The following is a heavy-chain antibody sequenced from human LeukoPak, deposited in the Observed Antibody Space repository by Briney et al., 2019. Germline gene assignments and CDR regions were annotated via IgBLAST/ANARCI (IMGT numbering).Heavy chain of an antibody. CDR2: IIPIFGAA. CDR1: GGTFSSYA. V-gene: IGHV1-69*01. D-gene: IGHD2-2*01. J-gene: IGHJ5*02. Sequence: EASVTVSCKASGGTFSSYAISWVRQAPGQGLEWMGGIIPIFGAANYAQKFQGRVTITADESTSTAYMSLSSLRSEDTAVYYCARGHIVIVPAAILAGPVPNCFDPWGQGTLVTVSS. CDR3: ARGHIVIVPAAILAGPVPNCFDP.